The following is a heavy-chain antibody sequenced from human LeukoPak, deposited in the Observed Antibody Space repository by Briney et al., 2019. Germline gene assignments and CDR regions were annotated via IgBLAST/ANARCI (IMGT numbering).Heavy chain of an antibody. CDR2: INHSGST. CDR1: GGSISSSSYY. Sequence: PSQTLSLTCTVSGGSISSSSYYWSWIRQPPGKGLEWIGEINHSGSTNYNPSLKSRVTISVDTSKNQFSLKLSSVTAADTAVYYCATTTIRLGYWGQGTLVTVSS. CDR3: ATTTIRLGY. V-gene: IGHV4-39*07. D-gene: IGHD1-26*01. J-gene: IGHJ4*02.